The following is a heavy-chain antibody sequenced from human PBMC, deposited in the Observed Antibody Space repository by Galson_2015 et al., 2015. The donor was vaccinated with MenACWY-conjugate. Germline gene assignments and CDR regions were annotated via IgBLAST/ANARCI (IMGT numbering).Heavy chain of an antibody. CDR2: IIPILGIA. CDR3: PYTSLARGFIYYDGMDD. V-gene: IGHV1-69*04. D-gene: IGHD4-11*01. Sequence: SVKVSCKASGYTFTTYGIIWVRQAPGQGLEWMGRIIPILGIANYAQKLQGRVTITADKSTSTAYMELSILRSEDTALYYGPYTSLARGFIYYDGMDDSRHWTTVAVSS. J-gene: IGHJ6*01. CDR1: GYTFTTYG.